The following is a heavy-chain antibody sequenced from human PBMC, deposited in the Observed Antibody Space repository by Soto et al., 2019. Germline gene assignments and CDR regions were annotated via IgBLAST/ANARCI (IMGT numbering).Heavy chain of an antibody. J-gene: IGHJ2*01. CDR2: ISAYNGNT. D-gene: IGHD3-16*02. V-gene: IGHV1-18*01. CDR3: ARSFFEGPLLGGVVVRHWYFDL. Sequence: GASVKVSCKASGYTFTSYGISWVRQAPGQGLEWMGWISAYNGNTNYAQKLQGRVTMTTDTSTSTAYMELRSLRSDDTAVYYCARSFFEGPLLGGVVVRHWYFDLWGRGTLVTVSS. CDR1: GYTFTSYG.